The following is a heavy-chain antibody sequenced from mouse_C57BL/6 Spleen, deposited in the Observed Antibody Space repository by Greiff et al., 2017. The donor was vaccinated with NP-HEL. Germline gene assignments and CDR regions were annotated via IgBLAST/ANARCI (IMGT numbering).Heavy chain of an antibody. D-gene: IGHD4-1*01. CDR3: VRQNTGPLYYAMDY. V-gene: IGHV10-1*01. CDR1: GFSFNTYA. J-gene: IGHJ4*01. CDR2: IRSKSNNYAT. Sequence: EVQGVESGGGLVQPKGSLKLSCAASGFSFNTYAMNWVRQAPGKGLEWVARIRSKSNNYATYYADSVKDRFTISRDDSESMLYLQMNNLKTEDTAMYYCVRQNTGPLYYAMDYWGQGTSVTVSS.